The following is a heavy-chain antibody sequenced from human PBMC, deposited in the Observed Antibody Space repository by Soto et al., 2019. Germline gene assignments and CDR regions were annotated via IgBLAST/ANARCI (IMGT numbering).Heavy chain of an antibody. CDR2: IYDSGST. D-gene: IGHD3-10*01. V-gene: IGHV4-31*03. CDR1: GGSINSGGYY. J-gene: IGHJ4*02. Sequence: QVQLQESGPGLVKPSQTLSLTCTVSGGSINSGGYYWNWIRHHPGKGLEWIGYIYDSGSTYYNPSLKSRVSISRDTSDNQFSLKLTSVTAADTAVYYCARGESSGTSPPGWGQGTLVTVSS. CDR3: ARGESSGTSPPG.